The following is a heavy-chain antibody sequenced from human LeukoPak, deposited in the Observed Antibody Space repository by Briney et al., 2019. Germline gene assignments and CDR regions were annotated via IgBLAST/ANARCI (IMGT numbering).Heavy chain of an antibody. CDR1: GGTFSSYA. D-gene: IGHD3-10*01. Sequence: ASVKVSCKASGGTFSSYAISWVRQAPGQGLEWMGGIIPIFGTANYAQKFQGRVTITADESTNTAYMELSSLRSEDTAVYYCASGEGAMVRGVIMTTSYGMDVWGKGTTVTVSS. CDR2: IIPIFGTA. CDR3: ASGEGAMVRGVIMTTSYGMDV. J-gene: IGHJ6*04. V-gene: IGHV1-69*13.